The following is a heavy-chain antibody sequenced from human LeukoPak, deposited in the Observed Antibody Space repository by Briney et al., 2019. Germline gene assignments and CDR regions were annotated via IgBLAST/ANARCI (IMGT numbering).Heavy chain of an antibody. CDR3: ARREWLLDPYHFDY. CDR1: GYNFTNLW. V-gene: IGHV5-51*01. CDR2: INPGDSDT. Sequence: GESLKISCKGSGYNFTNLWIGWVRQMPGKGLEWMGIINPGDSDTRYSPSFQGQVTISADKSISTAYLQWSSLKASDTAMYYCARREWLLDPYHFDYWGQGTLVTVSS. D-gene: IGHD5-18*01. J-gene: IGHJ4*02.